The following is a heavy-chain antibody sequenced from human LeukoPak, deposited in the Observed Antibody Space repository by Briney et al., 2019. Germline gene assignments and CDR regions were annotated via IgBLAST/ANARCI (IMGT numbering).Heavy chain of an antibody. CDR2: IYYSGST. V-gene: IGHV4-39*07. D-gene: IGHD3-10*01. CDR1: GGSISSSSYY. Sequence: SETLSLTCTVSGGSISSSSYYWGWIRQPPGKGLEWIGSIYYSGSTNYNPSLKSRVTISVDTSKNRFSLKLSSVTAADTAVYYCARGSITMVRGVKKLYYYYYMDVWGKGTTVTVSS. CDR3: ARGSITMVRGVKKLYYYYYMDV. J-gene: IGHJ6*03.